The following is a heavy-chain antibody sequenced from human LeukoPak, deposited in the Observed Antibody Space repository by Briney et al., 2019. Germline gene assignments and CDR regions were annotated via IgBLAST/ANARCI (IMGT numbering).Heavy chain of an antibody. CDR2: IYYSGST. Sequence: SETLSLTCAVSGGSLDPYYWNWIRQPPGKGLEWIGYIYYSGSTNYNPSLKSRVTMSVDTPKNQFSLELSSVTAADTAVYYCARAEWSGDFWFDPWGQGTLVTVSS. V-gene: IGHV4-59*01. CDR3: ARAEWSGDFWFDP. CDR1: GGSLDPYY. D-gene: IGHD3-10*01. J-gene: IGHJ5*02.